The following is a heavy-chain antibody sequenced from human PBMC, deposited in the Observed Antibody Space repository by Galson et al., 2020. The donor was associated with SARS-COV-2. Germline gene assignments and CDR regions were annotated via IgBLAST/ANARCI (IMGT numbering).Heavy chain of an antibody. V-gene: IGHV1-8*01. Sequence: ASVKVSCKASGYTFTSYDINWVRQATGRGLEWMGWMNPNSGKTGYAQKFQGRVTLTRNTSISTAYMEVSSLTSEDTAIYYCARGFRSGWYEGLDSWGQGTLVTVSS. CDR3: ARGFRSGWYEGLDS. J-gene: IGHJ4*02. D-gene: IGHD6-19*01. CDR2: MNPNSGKT. CDR1: GYTFTSYD.